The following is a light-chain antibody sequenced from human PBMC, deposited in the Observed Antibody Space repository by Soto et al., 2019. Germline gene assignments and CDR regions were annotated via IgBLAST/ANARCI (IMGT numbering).Light chain of an antibody. CDR1: SSDVGVYNY. J-gene: IGLJ2*01. CDR2: EVS. Sequence: QSALTQPPSASGSPGQSVTISCTGTSSDVGVYNYVSWYQQHLGKVPKLLIYEVSKRPSGVPDRFSGSKSGNTASLTVSGLQAEDEADFYCSSYAGSNNVVFGGGTKLTVL. CDR3: SSYAGSNNVV. V-gene: IGLV2-8*01.